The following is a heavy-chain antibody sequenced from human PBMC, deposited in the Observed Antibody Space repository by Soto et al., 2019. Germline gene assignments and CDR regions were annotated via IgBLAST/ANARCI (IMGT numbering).Heavy chain of an antibody. CDR2: ISSSSSYT. Sequence: QVQLVESGGGLVKPGGSLRLSCAASGFTFSDYYMSWIRQAPGKGLEWVSYISSSSSYTNYADFVKGRFTISRDNAKNSLYLQMNSLRAEDTAVYYCARVTLLAAAGTSYYFDYWGQGTLVTVSS. J-gene: IGHJ4*02. CDR3: ARVTLLAAAGTSYYFDY. V-gene: IGHV3-11*05. CDR1: GFTFSDYY. D-gene: IGHD6-13*01.